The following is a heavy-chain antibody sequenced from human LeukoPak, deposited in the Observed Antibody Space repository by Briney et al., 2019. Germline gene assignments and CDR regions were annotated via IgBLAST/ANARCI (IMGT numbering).Heavy chain of an antibody. CDR1: GFTFSSYG. V-gene: IGHV3-30*18. CDR2: ISYDGSNK. CDR3: AKTGDDGYGSSWCRGYFDY. J-gene: IGHJ4*02. D-gene: IGHD6-13*01. Sequence: GGSLRLSCAASGFTFSSYGMHWVRQAPGKGLEWVAVISYDGSNKYYADSVKGRFTISRDNSKNTLYLQMNSLRAEDTAVYYCAKTGDDGYGSSWCRGYFDYWGQGTLVTVSS.